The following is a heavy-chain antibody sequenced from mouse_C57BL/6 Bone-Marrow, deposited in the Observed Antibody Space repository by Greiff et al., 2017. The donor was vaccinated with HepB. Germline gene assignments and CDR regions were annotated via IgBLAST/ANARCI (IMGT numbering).Heavy chain of an antibody. V-gene: IGHV5-4*01. CDR2: ISDGGSYT. CDR3: ARELLRGFAY. D-gene: IGHD1-1*01. CDR1: GFTFSSYA. J-gene: IGHJ3*01. Sequence: EVMLVESGGGLVKPGGSLKLSCAASGFTFSSYAMSWVRQTPEKRLEWVATISDGGSYTYYPDNVKGRFTISRDNARNNLYLQMSHLKSEDTAMYYCARELLRGFAYWGQGTLVTVSA.